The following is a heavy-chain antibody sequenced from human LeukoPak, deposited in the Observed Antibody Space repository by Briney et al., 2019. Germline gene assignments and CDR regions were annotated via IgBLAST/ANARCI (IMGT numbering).Heavy chain of an antibody. CDR2: IWNDGSNK. V-gene: IGHV3-33*08. D-gene: IGHD1-26*01. CDR3: ARASGSYDY. J-gene: IGHJ4*02. Sequence: GGSLRLSCAASGFPFSNYWMSWVRQAPGKGLEWVAVIWNDGSNKYYADSVKGRFTISRDNSKNTLYLQMNSLRGEDTAVYYCARASGSYDYWGRGTLVTVSS. CDR1: GFPFSNYW.